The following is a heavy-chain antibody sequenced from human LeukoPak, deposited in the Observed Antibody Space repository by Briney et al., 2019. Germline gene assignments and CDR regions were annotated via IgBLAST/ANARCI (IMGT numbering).Heavy chain of an antibody. Sequence: SETLSLTCTVSGGSLNGYYWGWIRQPPGKGLECIGYIHSSEGTAHNASLKSRFTISLDTSKNHFSLTLSSVTAADTAVYYCARHVYGEGMVVWGKGTTVTVSS. V-gene: IGHV4-59*08. CDR1: GGSLNGYY. CDR2: IHSSEGT. J-gene: IGHJ6*04. D-gene: IGHD4-17*01. CDR3: ARHVYGEGMVV.